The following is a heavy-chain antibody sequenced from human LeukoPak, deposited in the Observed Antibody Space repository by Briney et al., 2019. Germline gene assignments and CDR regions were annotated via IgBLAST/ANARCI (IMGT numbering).Heavy chain of an antibody. V-gene: IGHV1-18*01. D-gene: IGHD6-13*01. CDR3: ARDLTIVAAGTFGY. Sequence: ASVKVSCKASGYTFTSYGVSWVRQAPGQGLEWMGWISTYNGNTNYAQKFQGRVTMTTDTSTSTAYMELRRLRSDDTAIYYCARDLTIVAAGTFGYWGQGTLVTVSS. CDR2: ISTYNGNT. J-gene: IGHJ4*02. CDR1: GYTFTSYG.